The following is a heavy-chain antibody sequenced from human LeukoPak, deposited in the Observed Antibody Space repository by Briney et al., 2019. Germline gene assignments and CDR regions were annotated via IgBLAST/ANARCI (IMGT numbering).Heavy chain of an antibody. J-gene: IGHJ5*02. CDR1: GGSISSYY. Sequence: SETLSLTCTVSGGSISSYYWSWIRQPPGKGLEWIGYIYSSGSINYNPSLKSRVTISIDTSKNQFSLKLSSVTAADTAMYYCARHRGTGSDPWGQGTLVTVSS. CDR2: IYSSGSI. CDR3: ARHRGTGSDP. V-gene: IGHV4-4*09. D-gene: IGHD3-16*01.